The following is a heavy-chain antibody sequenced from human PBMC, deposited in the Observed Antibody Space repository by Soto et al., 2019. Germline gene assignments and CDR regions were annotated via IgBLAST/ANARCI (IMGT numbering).Heavy chain of an antibody. CDR1: GYAFTTYG. CDR2: ISAHNGNT. D-gene: IGHD1-1*01. Sequence: QVHLVQSGAEVKKPGASVKVSCKGSGYAFTTYGITWVRQAPGQGLEWMGWISAHNGNTNYAQKLQGRVTVTRDTSTNTAYMELRSLRSYDTAVYYCARGRYGDYWGQGALVTVSS. J-gene: IGHJ4*02. V-gene: IGHV1-18*01. CDR3: ARGRYGDY.